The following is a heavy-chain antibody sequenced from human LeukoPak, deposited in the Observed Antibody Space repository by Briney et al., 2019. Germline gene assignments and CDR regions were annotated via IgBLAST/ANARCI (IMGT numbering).Heavy chain of an antibody. J-gene: IGHJ4*02. V-gene: IGHV3-48*02. Sequence: LPGGSLRLSCAASGFTSSSYKMIWFRQAPGKGLEWVSYISGSGSTIYYADSVKGRFTISRDNAKNSLYLQMNNLRDEDTAVYYCVRASFQRWLQLGGDWGQGTLVTVSS. CDR1: GFTSSSYK. CDR2: ISGSGSTI. CDR3: VRASFQRWLQLGGD. D-gene: IGHD5-24*01.